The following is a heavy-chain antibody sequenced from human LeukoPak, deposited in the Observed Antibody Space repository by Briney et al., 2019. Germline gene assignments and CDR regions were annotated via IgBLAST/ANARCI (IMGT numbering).Heavy chain of an antibody. D-gene: IGHD6-13*01. CDR1: GFTFSSYG. V-gene: IGHV3-30*18. Sequence: GGSLRLSCAASGFTFSSYGMHWVRQAPGKGLEWVAVISYDGSNKYYADSVKGRFTISRDNSKNTLYLQMNSLRAEDTAVYYCAKDPVVYSSSWNYLDYWGQGTLVTVSS. CDR3: AKDPVVYSSSWNYLDY. CDR2: ISYDGSNK. J-gene: IGHJ4*02.